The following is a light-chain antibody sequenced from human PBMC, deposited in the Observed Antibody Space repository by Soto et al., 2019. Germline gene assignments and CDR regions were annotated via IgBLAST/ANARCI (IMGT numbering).Light chain of an antibody. CDR1: QSVSSY. J-gene: IGKJ3*01. V-gene: IGKV3-11*01. Sequence: IVLTQSPGTLSLSPGERATLSCRASQSVSSYLAWYQQKPGQAPRLLIYDASNRATGIPVRFSGSGSGTDFTLTISSLEPEDFAVYYCQQRSTWPPFSFGPGTKVDIK. CDR3: QQRSTWPPFS. CDR2: DAS.